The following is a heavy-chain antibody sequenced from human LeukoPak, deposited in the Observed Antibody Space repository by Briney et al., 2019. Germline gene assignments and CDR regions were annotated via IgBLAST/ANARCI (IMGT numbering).Heavy chain of an antibody. CDR3: ARDYPYYYDFWSGTPSSAFDI. D-gene: IGHD3-3*01. J-gene: IGHJ3*02. V-gene: IGHV4-59*01. CDR1: GGSISSYY. CDR2: IYYSGST. Sequence: PSETLSLTCTVSGGSISSYYWSWIRQPPGKGLEWIGYIYYSGSTNYNPSLKSRVNISVGTSKNQFSLKLSSVTAADTAVYYCARDYPYYYDFWSGTPSSAFDIWGQGTMVTVSS.